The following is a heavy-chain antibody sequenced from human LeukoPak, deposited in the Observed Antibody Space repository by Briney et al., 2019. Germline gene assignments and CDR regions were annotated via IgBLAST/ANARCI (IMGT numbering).Heavy chain of an antibody. V-gene: IGHV3-30*18. CDR1: GFTFSSYW. D-gene: IGHD1-26*01. Sequence: GGSLRLSCAASGFTFSSYWMSWVRQAPGKGLEWVTFISYDGGDQTYADSVKGRFTISRDNSKNMLSLQMDSLRAEDTAVYYCAKDVSQACQLLGHWGQGTLVTVFS. CDR3: AKDVSQACQLLGH. J-gene: IGHJ4*02. CDR2: ISYDGGDQ.